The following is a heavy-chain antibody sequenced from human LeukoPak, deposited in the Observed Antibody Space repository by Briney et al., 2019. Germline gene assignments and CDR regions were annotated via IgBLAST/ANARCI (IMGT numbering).Heavy chain of an antibody. Sequence: SETLSLTCTVSGGSISSYYWSWIRQPPGKGLEWIGYIYTSGSTNYNPSLKSRITISVDTSKNQFSLKLSSVTAADTAVYYCARRGPGGFDPWGQGTLVTVSS. CDR2: IYTSGST. CDR1: GGSISSYY. CDR3: ARRGPGGFDP. V-gene: IGHV4-4*09. D-gene: IGHD3-10*01. J-gene: IGHJ5*02.